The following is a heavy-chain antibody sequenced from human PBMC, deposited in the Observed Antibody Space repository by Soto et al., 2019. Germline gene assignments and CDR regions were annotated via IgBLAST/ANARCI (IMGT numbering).Heavy chain of an antibody. D-gene: IGHD2-21*02. V-gene: IGHV3-23*04. J-gene: IGHJ4*02. Sequence: EVQLVESEGGLVQPGGSLRLSCEASGFIFTTSDMSWVRQAPGKGLEWISSITITGDTTHYADSVKGRFTISRDNSRNRVYLPMNSLRVDDPAVYYCAKGGGGDHGYWGQGTLVAVSS. CDR2: ITITGDTT. CDR1: GFIFTTSD. CDR3: AKGGGGDHGY.